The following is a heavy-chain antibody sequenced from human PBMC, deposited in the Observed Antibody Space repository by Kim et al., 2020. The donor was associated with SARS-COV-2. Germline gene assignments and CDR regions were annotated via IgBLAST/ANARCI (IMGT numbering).Heavy chain of an antibody. J-gene: IGHJ6*02. V-gene: IGHV4-31*02. CDR3: ARDQRGRYYYGMDV. Sequence: NPSLTSRVTISVDTAKNQFSLKLSSVTAADTAVYYCARDQRGRYYYGMDVWGQGTTVTVSS. D-gene: IGHD3-10*01.